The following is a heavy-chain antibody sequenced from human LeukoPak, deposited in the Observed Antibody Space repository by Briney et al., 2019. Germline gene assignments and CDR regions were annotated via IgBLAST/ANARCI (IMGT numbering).Heavy chain of an antibody. CDR3: ARYYGSGSPVY. V-gene: IGHV1-18*01. J-gene: IGHJ4*02. D-gene: IGHD3-10*01. CDR2: ISANNGNT. CDR1: GYTFTSYG. Sequence: ASVKVPCKASGYTFTSYGISWVRQAPGQGLEWMGWISANNGNTYYAQRFQGRVTMTTDTSTSTAYMELRGLRSDDTAVYYCARYYGSGSPVYWGQGTLVTVSS.